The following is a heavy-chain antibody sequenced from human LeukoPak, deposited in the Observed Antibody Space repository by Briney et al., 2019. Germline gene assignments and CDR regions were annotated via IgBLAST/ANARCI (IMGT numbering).Heavy chain of an antibody. V-gene: IGHV3-53*01. D-gene: IGHD3-22*01. Sequence: SGGSLRLSCAASGFTVSSNYMSWVRQAPGKGLEWVSVIYSGGSTYYADSVKGRFTISRDNSKNTLYLQMNSLRAEDTAVYCCASRNYYDSSGLLDYWGQGTLVTVSS. CDR3: ASRNYYDSSGLLDY. CDR2: IYSGGST. J-gene: IGHJ4*02. CDR1: GFTVSSNY.